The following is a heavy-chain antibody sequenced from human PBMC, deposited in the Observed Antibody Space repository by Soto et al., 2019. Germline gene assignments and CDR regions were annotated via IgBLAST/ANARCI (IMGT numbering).Heavy chain of an antibody. CDR2: ISAYNGNT. V-gene: IGHV1-18*01. D-gene: IGHD2-15*01. Sequence: ASVKVSCKASGYTFTSYGISWVRQAPGQGLEWMGWISAYNGNTNYAQKLQGRVTMTTDTSTSTAYMELRSLRSDDTAVYYCARDCSGGSCYEDSKHYYYGMDVWGQGTTVTVSS. J-gene: IGHJ6*02. CDR1: GYTFTSYG. CDR3: ARDCSGGSCYEDSKHYYYGMDV.